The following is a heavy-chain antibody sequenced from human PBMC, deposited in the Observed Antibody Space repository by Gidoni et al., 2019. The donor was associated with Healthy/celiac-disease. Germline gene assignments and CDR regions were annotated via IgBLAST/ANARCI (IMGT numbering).Heavy chain of an antibody. CDR2: IYHSGST. Sequence: QVQLQESGPGLVKPSETLSLTCAVSGYSISSGYYWGWIRQPPGKGLEWIGIIYHSGSTYYTPPPKGRDTLSVNTSKNQFPLKLRSLTAENTAVYYCAGGNPGPYGLDVWGQGPRSPSP. CDR3: AGGNPGPYGLDV. J-gene: IGHJ6*02. CDR1: GYSISSGYY. V-gene: IGHV4-38-2*01. D-gene: IGHD1-1*01.